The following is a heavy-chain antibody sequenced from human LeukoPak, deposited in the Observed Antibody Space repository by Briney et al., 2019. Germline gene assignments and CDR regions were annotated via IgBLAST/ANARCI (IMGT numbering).Heavy chain of an antibody. V-gene: IGHV4-34*01. D-gene: IGHD3-16*01. CDR3: GSELRRFYYYYYMNV. CDR2: VDHTGST. J-gene: IGHJ6*03. CDR1: GGSFSDYY. Sequence: PSETLSLTCAVYGGSFSDYYWTWIRQPPGKGLEWIGEVDHTGSTNYDPSLRSRVTISIDTSKNQFSLKLTSVTAADTAVYFCGSELRRFYYYYYMNVWGKGTSVTVSS.